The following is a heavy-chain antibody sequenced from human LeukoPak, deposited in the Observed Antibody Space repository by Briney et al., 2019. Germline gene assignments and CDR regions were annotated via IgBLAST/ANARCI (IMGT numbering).Heavy chain of an antibody. J-gene: IGHJ4*02. CDR1: GFTFSSYI. Sequence: PGGSLRLSCAHSGFTFSSYIMKCVRQAPGKGLEWVSSISSSSSYIYYADSVKGRFTISRDNAKNSLYLQMNSLRAEDTAVYYCARGWRIGSTGSTPQVWGQGTLVTVSS. CDR3: ARGWRIGSTGSTPQV. CDR2: ISSSSSYI. D-gene: IGHD3-22*01. V-gene: IGHV3-21*01.